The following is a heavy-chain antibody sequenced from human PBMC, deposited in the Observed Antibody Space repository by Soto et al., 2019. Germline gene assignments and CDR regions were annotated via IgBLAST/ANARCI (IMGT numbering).Heavy chain of an antibody. J-gene: IGHJ6*02. CDR2: FSDSGST. Sequence: SETLSLTCAVYGESFSGNYWSWIRQPPGKGLEWIGEFSDSGSTNYNPSLKSRVTISEDMSKSQFSLKLSSVTAADTAVYYCARGNFYYGMDVWGQGTTDT. CDR1: GESFSGNY. CDR3: ARGNFYYGMDV. V-gene: IGHV4-34*01.